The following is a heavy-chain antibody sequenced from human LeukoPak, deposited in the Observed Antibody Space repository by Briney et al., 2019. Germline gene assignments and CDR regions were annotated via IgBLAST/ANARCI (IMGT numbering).Heavy chain of an antibody. D-gene: IGHD3-10*01. CDR1: GFTFSSYS. V-gene: IGHV3-21*01. Sequence: GGSLRLSCAASGFTFSSYSMNWVRQAPGKGLEWVSSISSSSSYIYYADSVKGRFTISRDNAKNSLYLQMNSLRAEDTAVYYCAREWFGEFIVGTFNWFDPWGQGTLVTVSS. CDR3: AREWFGEFIVGTFNWFDP. CDR2: ISSSSSYI. J-gene: IGHJ5*02.